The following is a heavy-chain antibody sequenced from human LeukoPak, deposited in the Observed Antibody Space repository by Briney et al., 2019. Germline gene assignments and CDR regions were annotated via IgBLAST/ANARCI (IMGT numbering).Heavy chain of an antibody. D-gene: IGHD2-15*01. CDR2: ISAYNGNT. V-gene: IGHV1-18*01. CDR1: GYTFTSYG. Sequence: ASVKVSCKASGYTFTSYGISWVRQAPGQGLEWMGWISAYNGNTNYAQKLRGRVTMTTDTSTSTAYMELRSLRSDDTAVYYCARGGKYCSGGSCFLDYWGQGTLVTVSS. CDR3: ARGGKYCSGGSCFLDY. J-gene: IGHJ4*02.